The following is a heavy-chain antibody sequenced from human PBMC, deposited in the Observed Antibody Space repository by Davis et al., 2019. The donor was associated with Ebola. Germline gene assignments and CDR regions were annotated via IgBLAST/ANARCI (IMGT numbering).Heavy chain of an antibody. D-gene: IGHD3-22*01. Sequence: SETLSLTCTVSGGSISHYYWSWIRQPPGKGLEWIGYIYYSGSTNSNPSLKSRVTISVDTSKNQFSLKLSSVTAADTAVYYCARHLYYYDSSGYGMADAFDIWGQGTMVTVSS. J-gene: IGHJ3*02. V-gene: IGHV4-59*08. CDR1: GGSISHYY. CDR2: IYYSGST. CDR3: ARHLYYYDSSGYGMADAFDI.